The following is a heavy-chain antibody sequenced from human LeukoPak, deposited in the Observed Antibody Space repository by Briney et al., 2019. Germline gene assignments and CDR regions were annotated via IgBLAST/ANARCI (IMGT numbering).Heavy chain of an antibody. CDR3: ARLHGSYYYGMDV. V-gene: IGHV3-64*01. CDR1: GFTFSSYA. Sequence: GGSLRLSCAASGFTFSSYAMHWVRQAPGKGLEYVSAISSNGGSTYYANSVKGRFTISRDNSKNTLCLQMGSLRAEDMAVYYCARLHGSYYYGMDVWGQGTTVTVSS. D-gene: IGHD3-10*01. J-gene: IGHJ6*02. CDR2: ISSNGGST.